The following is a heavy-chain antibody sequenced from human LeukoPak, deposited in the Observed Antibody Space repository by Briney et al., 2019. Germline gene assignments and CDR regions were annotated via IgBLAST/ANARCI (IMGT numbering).Heavy chain of an antibody. CDR1: GYTFAGYY. Sequence: ASVKVSCKASGYTFAGYYMYWVRQAPGQGLEWMGWINPNSGATNYGQKFQGRVTMTRDTSISTAYMELSRLRSDDTAVYYCARGGHYDILTGLGREGMDVWGKGTTVTVSS. J-gene: IGHJ6*04. V-gene: IGHV1-2*02. CDR3: ARGGHYDILTGLGREGMDV. D-gene: IGHD3-9*01. CDR2: INPNSGAT.